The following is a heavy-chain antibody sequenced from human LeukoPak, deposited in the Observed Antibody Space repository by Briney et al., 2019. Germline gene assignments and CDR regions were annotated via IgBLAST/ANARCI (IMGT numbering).Heavy chain of an antibody. CDR1: GFTLSDYY. CDR3: ARDRDAIDY. D-gene: IGHD5-24*01. CDR2: ISSSGSII. Sequence: PGGSLRLSCAASGFTLSDYYMSWIRQAPGKGLEWVSCISSSGSIIYSADSVKGRFTISRDNAKKSLYLQMNSLRAEDTAVYYCARDRDAIDYWGQGTLVTVSS. V-gene: IGHV3-11*04. J-gene: IGHJ4*02.